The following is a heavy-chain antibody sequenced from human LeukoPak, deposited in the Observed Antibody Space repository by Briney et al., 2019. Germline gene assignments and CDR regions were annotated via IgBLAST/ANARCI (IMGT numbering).Heavy chain of an antibody. CDR1: GFTFSNAW. CDR2: IRYDGSNK. D-gene: IGHD3-22*01. V-gene: IGHV3-30*02. CDR3: AKDLRDYYDSSGQPD. Sequence: GGSLRLSCAASGFTFSNAWMSWVRQAPGKGLEWVAFIRYDGSNKYYADSVKGRFTISRDNSKNTLYLQMNSLRAEDTAVYYCAKDLRDYYDSSGQPDWGQGTLVTVSS. J-gene: IGHJ4*02.